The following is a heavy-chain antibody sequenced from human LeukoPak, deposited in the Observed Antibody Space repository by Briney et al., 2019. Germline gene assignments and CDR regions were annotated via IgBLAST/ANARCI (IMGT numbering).Heavy chain of an antibody. D-gene: IGHD3-10*01. J-gene: IGHJ4*02. CDR3: ARDDYGSGSWNDY. V-gene: IGHV3-20*04. CDR1: GFTFDDYA. CDR2: IIWSGGST. Sequence: PGRSLRLSCAASGFTFDDYAMHWVRQAPGKGLEWVSGIIWSGGSTGYADSVKGRFTISRDNAKNSLYLQMNSLRAEDTALYYCARDDYGSGSWNDYWGQGTLVTVSS.